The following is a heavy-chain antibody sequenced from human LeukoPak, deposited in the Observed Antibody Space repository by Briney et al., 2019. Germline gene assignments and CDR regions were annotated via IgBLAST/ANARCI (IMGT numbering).Heavy chain of an antibody. CDR3: AREPYFGDYSNHFDY. CDR2: ISSSSSTI. Sequence: GGSLRLSCAASGFTFSSYAMSWVRQAPGKGLEWVSYISSSSSTIYYADSVKGRFTISRDNAKNSLYLQMNSLRAEDTAVYYCAREPYFGDYSNHFDYWGQGTLVTVSS. V-gene: IGHV3-48*01. J-gene: IGHJ4*02. CDR1: GFTFSSYA. D-gene: IGHD4-11*01.